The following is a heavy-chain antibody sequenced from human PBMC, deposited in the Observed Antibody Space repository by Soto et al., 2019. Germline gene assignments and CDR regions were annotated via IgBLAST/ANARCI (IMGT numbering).Heavy chain of an antibody. V-gene: IGHV1-24*01. J-gene: IGHJ5*02. CDR1: GSALTELS. Sequence: QVRLIQSGTEVKKPGASVKVSCSLSGSALTELSLHWVRQAPGKGLEWMGCSDREDGETFYAQRFKGRLTMTEDTSTNTAYMELRSLGSEDTAVYYCTRGNWFDPWGQGTLVVVSP. CDR3: TRGNWFDP. CDR2: SDREDGET.